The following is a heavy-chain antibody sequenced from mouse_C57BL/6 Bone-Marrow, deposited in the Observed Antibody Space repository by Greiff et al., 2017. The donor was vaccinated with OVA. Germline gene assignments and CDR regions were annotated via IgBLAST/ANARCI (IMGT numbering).Heavy chain of an antibody. V-gene: IGHV1-81*01. J-gene: IGHJ3*01. CDR2: IYPRSGNT. CDR3: ARPLYGSSPPFAY. D-gene: IGHD1-1*01. Sequence: VQLQESGAELARPGASVKLSCKASGYTFTSYGISWVKQSTGQGLEWIGEIYPRSGNTYYNEKFKGKATLTADKSSSTADMELRSLTSEDSAVYFCARPLYGSSPPFAYWGQGTLVTVSA. CDR1: GYTFTSYG.